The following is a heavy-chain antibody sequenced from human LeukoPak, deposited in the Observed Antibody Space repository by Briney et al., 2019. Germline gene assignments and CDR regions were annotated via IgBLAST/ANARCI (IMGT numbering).Heavy chain of an antibody. Sequence: GGSLRLSCADSGFTFSDYYMSSIRQAPGKGLEWVSYISSSGSTIYYADSVKGRFTISRDNAKNSLYLQMNSLRAEDTAVYYCARVVDIAIYYYYYMDVWGKGTTVSISS. CDR1: GFTFSDYY. J-gene: IGHJ6*03. CDR2: ISSSGSTI. D-gene: IGHD5-18*01. CDR3: ARVVDIAIYYYYYMDV. V-gene: IGHV3-11*01.